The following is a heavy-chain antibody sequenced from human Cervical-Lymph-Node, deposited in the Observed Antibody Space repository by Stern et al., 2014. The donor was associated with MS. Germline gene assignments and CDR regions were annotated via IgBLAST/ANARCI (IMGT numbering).Heavy chain of an antibody. Sequence: VQLLESGAEVKKPGASVKVSCKASGYTFTSYYMHWVRQAPGQGLEWMGIINPSGGSTSYAQKFQGRVTMTRDTSTSTVYMELSSLRSEDTAVYYCARAWQQLVHYYYYGMDVWGQGTTVTVSS. CDR2: INPSGGST. D-gene: IGHD6-13*01. CDR3: ARAWQQLVHYYYYGMDV. CDR1: GYTFTSYY. J-gene: IGHJ6*02. V-gene: IGHV1-46*01.